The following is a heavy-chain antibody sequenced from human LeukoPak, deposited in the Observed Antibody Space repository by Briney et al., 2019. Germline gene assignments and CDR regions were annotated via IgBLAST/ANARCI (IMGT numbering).Heavy chain of an antibody. CDR3: AKDLPDSRESLTGHWFDP. CDR2: ISGSGGGT. Sequence: GGSLRLSCAASGFTFSSYAMSWVRQAPGKGLEWVSAISGSGGGTYYADSVKGRFTISRDKSKNTLYLQMNSLRAEDTAVYYCAKDLPDSRESLTGHWFDPWGQGTLVTVSS. V-gene: IGHV3-23*01. CDR1: GFTFSSYA. J-gene: IGHJ5*02. D-gene: IGHD3-10*01.